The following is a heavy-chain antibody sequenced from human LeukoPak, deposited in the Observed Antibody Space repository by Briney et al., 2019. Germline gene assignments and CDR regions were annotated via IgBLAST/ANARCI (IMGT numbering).Heavy chain of an antibody. CDR3: AKDLPDIVVVVAATHGYYGMDV. CDR1: GFTFSSYA. D-gene: IGHD2-15*01. Sequence: PGVSLRLSCAASGFTFSSYAMSWVRQAPGKGLEWVSSISGSGGSTYYADSVKGRFTISSANSKNTLYLQMNSLRAEDTAVYYCAKDLPDIVVVVAATHGYYGMDVWGQGTTVTVSS. J-gene: IGHJ6*02. CDR2: ISGSGGST. V-gene: IGHV3-23*01.